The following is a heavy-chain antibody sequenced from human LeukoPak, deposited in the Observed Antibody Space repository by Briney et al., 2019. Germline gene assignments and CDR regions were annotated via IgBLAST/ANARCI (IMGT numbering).Heavy chain of an antibody. D-gene: IGHD2/OR15-2a*01. CDR1: GFTIGPYA. V-gene: IGHV3-43*02. CDR2: IKADGSGT. CDR3: ATWAFYHNLDV. Sequence: PGGSLRLSCAASGFTIGPYAMYGVRQGPGRGLEWVSVIKADGSGTFYGDSVGARFPTSRDNSKNSLYMQMNSLTSEDTALHYCATWAFYHNLDVWGQGTTVIVSS. J-gene: IGHJ6*02.